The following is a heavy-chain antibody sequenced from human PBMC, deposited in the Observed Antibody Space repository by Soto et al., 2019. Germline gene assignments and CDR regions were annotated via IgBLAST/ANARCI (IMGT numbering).Heavy chain of an antibody. CDR1: GFTFSDYY. V-gene: IGHV3-11*05. D-gene: IGHD3-22*01. CDR2: ISSSSSYT. CDR3: ASYDSSGYYFDY. J-gene: IGHJ4*02. Sequence: QVQLVESGGGLVKPGGSLRLSCAASGFTFSDYYMSWIRQAPGKGLEWVSYISSSSSYTNYADSVKGRFTISRDNAKSSLYLQMNSLRAEDTAVYYCASYDSSGYYFDYWGQGTLVTVSS.